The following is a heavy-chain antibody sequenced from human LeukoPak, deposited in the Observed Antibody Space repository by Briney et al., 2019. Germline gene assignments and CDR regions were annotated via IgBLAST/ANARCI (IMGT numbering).Heavy chain of an antibody. CDR2: IKSKTDGGTT. CDR1: GFTFSNAW. CDR3: TRDSSGCYSGY. J-gene: IGHJ4*02. D-gene: IGHD3-22*01. Sequence: PGGSLRLSCAASGFTFSNAWMSWVRQAPGKGLEWVGRIKSKTDGGTTDYAAPVKGRFTISRDDSKNTLYLQMNSLKTEDTAVYYCTRDSSGCYSGYWGQGTLVTVSS. V-gene: IGHV3-15*01.